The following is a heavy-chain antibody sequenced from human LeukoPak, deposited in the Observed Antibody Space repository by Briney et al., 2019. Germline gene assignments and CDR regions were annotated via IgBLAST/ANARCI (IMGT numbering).Heavy chain of an antibody. CDR2: ISWNSGSI. J-gene: IGHJ4*02. D-gene: IGHD1-14*01. V-gene: IGHV3-9*01. CDR1: GFTFDDYA. CDR3: AKDKNLGY. Sequence: GRSLRLSCAASGFTFDDYAMHWVRQAPGKGLEWVPGISWNSGSIGYADSVKGRFTISRDNAKNSLYLQMNSLRAEDTAFYYCAKDKNLGYWGQGTLVTVSS.